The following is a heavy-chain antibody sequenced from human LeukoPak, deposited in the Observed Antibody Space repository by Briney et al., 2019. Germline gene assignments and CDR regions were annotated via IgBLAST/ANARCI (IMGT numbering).Heavy chain of an antibody. CDR1: GYTFTNYD. CDR3: ARVPTYFDRVWGMSETQEFDY. J-gene: IGHJ4*02. D-gene: IGHD3-16*01. Sequence: GASVKVSCKASGYTFTNYDINWVRQATGQALEWVGWMNPNSGNRGYAESFQGRVTMTMNTSVNTAYMELITLTSEDTAVYYCARVPTYFDRVWGMSETQEFDYWGQGTLVTVSS. V-gene: IGHV1-8*01. CDR2: MNPNSGNR.